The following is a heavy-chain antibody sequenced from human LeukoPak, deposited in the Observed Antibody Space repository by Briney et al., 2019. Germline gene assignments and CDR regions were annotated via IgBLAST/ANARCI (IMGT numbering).Heavy chain of an antibody. Sequence: PGGSLRLSCAASGFTFSSYAMSWVRQAPGKGLEWVSAISGSGGSTYYADSVKGRFTISRDNSKNTLYLQMTSLRAEDTAVYYCAKAVTPLPFYDSGSYPYYYYGMDVWGQGTTVTVSS. CDR1: GFTFSSYA. V-gene: IGHV3-23*01. J-gene: IGHJ6*02. CDR2: ISGSGGST. D-gene: IGHD3-10*01. CDR3: AKAVTPLPFYDSGSYPYYYYGMDV.